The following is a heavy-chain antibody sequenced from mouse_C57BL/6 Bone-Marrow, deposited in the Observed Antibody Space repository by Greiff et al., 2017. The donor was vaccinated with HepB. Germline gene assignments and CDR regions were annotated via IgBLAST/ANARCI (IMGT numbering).Heavy chain of an antibody. V-gene: IGHV5-4*01. D-gene: IGHD6-1*01. CDR2: ISDGGSYT. Sequence: EVQRVESGGGLVKPGGSLKLSCAASGFTFSSYAMSWVRQTPEKRLEWVATISDGGSYTYYPDNVKGRFTISRDNAKNNLYLQMSHLKSEDTAMYYCARDRLSLFAYWGQGTLVTVSA. J-gene: IGHJ3*01. CDR1: GFTFSSYA. CDR3: ARDRLSLFAY.